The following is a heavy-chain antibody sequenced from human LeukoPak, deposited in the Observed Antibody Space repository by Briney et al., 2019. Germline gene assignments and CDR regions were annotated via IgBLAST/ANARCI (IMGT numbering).Heavy chain of an antibody. CDR3: ARGGVLLSFSTDT. Sequence: SSVKVSCKGSGGNFSSYAISWVGQAPGRGVQGMGGIIPIFGTANYAQKFQGRVTITRDESTSTADMELSRRKTEDTAVNHGARGGVLLSFSTDTWGAGTPLTVSS. CDR2: IIPIFGTA. CDR1: GGNFSSYA. J-gene: IGHJ1*01. V-gene: IGHV1-69*05. D-gene: IGHD2-21*02.